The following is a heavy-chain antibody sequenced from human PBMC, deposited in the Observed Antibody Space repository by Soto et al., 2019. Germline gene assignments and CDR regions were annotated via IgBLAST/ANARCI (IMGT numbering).Heavy chain of an antibody. V-gene: IGHV3-21*06. CDR1: GFSFSTST. CDR2: ISSTSTYI. CDR3: ASGTPSDY. Sequence: PGGSLRLSCAASGFSFSTSTMTWVRQAPGKGPEWVSLISSTSTYICYGDSVKGRFTISRDNAKNSLYLQMNSLRAEDTAVYYCASGTPSDYWGQGILVTVSS. J-gene: IGHJ4*02.